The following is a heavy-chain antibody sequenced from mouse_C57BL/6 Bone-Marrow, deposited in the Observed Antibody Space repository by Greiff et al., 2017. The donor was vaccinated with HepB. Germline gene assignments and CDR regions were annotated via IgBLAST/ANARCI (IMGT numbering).Heavy chain of an antibody. D-gene: IGHD1-1*01. CDR2: INPNNGGT. CDR1: GYTFTDYY. J-gene: IGHJ3*01. Sequence: VQLQQSGPGLVKPGASVKISCKASGYTFTDYYMNWVKQSHGKSLEWIGDINPNNGGTSYNQKFKGKATLTVDKSSSTAYMELRSLTSEDSAVYYCARAPPFYGSSPWFAYWGQGTLVTVSA. CDR3: ARAPPFYGSSPWFAY. V-gene: IGHV1-26*01.